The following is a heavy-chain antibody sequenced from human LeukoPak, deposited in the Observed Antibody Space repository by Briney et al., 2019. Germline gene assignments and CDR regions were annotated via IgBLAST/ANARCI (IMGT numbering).Heavy chain of an antibody. CDR1: GYTFTSYD. CDR2: MNPNSGNT. J-gene: IGHJ5*02. D-gene: IGHD3-3*01. CDR3: ARGRQKSRITIFGVVTPNWFDP. V-gene: IGHV1-8*01. Sequence: ASVKVSCKASGYTFTSYDINWVRQATGQGLEWMGWMNPNSGNTGYAQKFQGRVTMTRNTSISTAYMELSSLRSEDTAVYYCARGRQKSRITIFGVVTPNWFDPWGQGTLVTVSS.